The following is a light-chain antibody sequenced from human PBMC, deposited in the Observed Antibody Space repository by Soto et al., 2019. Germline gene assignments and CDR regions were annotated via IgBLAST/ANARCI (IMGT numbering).Light chain of an antibody. Sequence: QSVLTQPPSASGSPGQSVTISCTGTSRDVGGHDYVSWYQQHPGKAPKLMIYEVTGRPSGVPDRFSGSKSGNTASLTVSGLQSEDEADYYCSSYAGSNTVIFGGGTKLTVL. V-gene: IGLV2-8*01. CDR1: SRDVGGHDY. CDR2: EVT. CDR3: SSYAGSNTVI. J-gene: IGLJ2*01.